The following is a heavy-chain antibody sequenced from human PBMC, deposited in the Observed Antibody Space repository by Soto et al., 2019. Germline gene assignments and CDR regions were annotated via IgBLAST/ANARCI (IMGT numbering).Heavy chain of an antibody. CDR2: IYYSGST. J-gene: IGHJ5*02. D-gene: IGHD1-26*01. CDR1: GGSISSYY. CDR3: ARDIGLDP. Sequence: SETLSLTCTVSGGSISSYYWSWIRQPPGKGLEWIGYIYYSGSTNYNPSLKSRVTISVDTSKNQFSLKLSSVTAADTAVYYCARDIGLDPWGQGTLVTVSS. V-gene: IGHV4-59*01.